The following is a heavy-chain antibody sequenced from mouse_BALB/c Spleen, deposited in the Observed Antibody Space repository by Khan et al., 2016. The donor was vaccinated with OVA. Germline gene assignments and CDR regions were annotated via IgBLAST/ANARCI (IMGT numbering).Heavy chain of an antibody. CDR3: ARGTFEY. V-gene: IGHV1S135*01. Sequence: VQLQQPGPELMKPGASVNISCKASGYSFTSYYIHWVKQSHGKSLEWIGYIDPFNGGTDFNQKFKGQATLTVDKSSNTAYMHLSSLKSEDSAVYYCARGTFEYWGQGTLVTVSA. CDR1: GYSFTSYY. D-gene: IGHD3-3*01. CDR2: IDPFNGGT. J-gene: IGHJ3*01.